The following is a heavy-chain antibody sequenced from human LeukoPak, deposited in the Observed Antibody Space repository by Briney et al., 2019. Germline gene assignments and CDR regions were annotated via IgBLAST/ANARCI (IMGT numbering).Heavy chain of an antibody. D-gene: IGHD3-16*02. V-gene: IGHV3-23*01. CDR3: AKVGGSDYDYVWGSYRYGYYFDY. J-gene: IGHJ4*02. Sequence: PGGSLRLSCAAPGFTFSSYAMSRVRQAPGKRLESVSAISGSGGSTYYADSVKGRFTIPRVNSKQTPVLQMNSLRARRTAVYYCAKVGGSDYDYVWGSYRYGYYFDYWGQGTLVTVSS. CDR1: GFTFSSYA. CDR2: ISGSGGST.